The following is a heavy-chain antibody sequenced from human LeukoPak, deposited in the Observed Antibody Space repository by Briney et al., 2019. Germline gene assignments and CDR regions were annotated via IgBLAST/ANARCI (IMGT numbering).Heavy chain of an antibody. D-gene: IGHD3-10*01. CDR3: ARYGSGSPFDY. Sequence: PSETLSLTCAVSGYSISSGYYWGWIRQPPGKGLEWIGSIYHSGSTYYNPSLKSRVTISVDTSKNQLSLKLSSVTAADTAVYYCARYGSGSPFDYWGQGTLVTVSS. CDR2: IYHSGST. V-gene: IGHV4-38-2*01. CDR1: GYSISSGYY. J-gene: IGHJ4*02.